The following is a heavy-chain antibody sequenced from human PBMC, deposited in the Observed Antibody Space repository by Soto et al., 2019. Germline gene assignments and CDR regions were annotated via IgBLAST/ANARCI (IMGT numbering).Heavy chain of an antibody. CDR1: GFSLSTSGVG. D-gene: IGHD2-21*02. CDR2: IYWDDDK. J-gene: IGHJ6*02. V-gene: IGHV2-5*02. CDR3: IQSRCGGDCLQSYASHYYYGMDV. Sequence: GSGPTLVYPTQTLTLTCTFSGFSLSTSGVGVGWIRQPPGKALEWLALIYWDDDKRYSPSLRSRLTISKDTSKNQVVLTMTNMDPVDTATYYCIQSRCGGDCLQSYASHYYYGMDVWGQGTTVTVS.